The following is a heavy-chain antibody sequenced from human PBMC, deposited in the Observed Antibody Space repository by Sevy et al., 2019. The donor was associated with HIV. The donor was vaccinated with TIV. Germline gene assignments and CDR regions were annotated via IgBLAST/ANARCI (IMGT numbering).Heavy chain of an antibody. CDR2: IKSKSDGETT. V-gene: IGHV3-15*01. J-gene: IGHJ6*02. Sequence: GGSLRLSCASSGIIFKNAWMNWVRQVPGRGLEWVGRIKSKSDGETTDYSAPVKGRFTISRDDSKNTLYLQMNSLKTEDTAVYFCTTGRAPYSYGYFYYAMDVWGQGTTVTVSS. D-gene: IGHD5-18*01. CDR1: GIIFKNAW. CDR3: TTGRAPYSYGYFYYAMDV.